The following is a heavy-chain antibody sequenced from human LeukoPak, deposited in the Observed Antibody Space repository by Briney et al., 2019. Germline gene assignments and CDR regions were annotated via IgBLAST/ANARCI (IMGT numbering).Heavy chain of an antibody. V-gene: IGHV3-48*03. J-gene: IGHJ5*02. Sequence: GGSLGLSCAASGFTFSSYDMNWIRQAPGKGLEWVSFISRSGGTIYYADSVKGRFTISRDNAKNSLYLQVNSLRAEDTAVYYCASQYYYDSSGYYNSNWFDPWGQGTLVTVSS. D-gene: IGHD3-22*01. CDR1: GFTFSSYD. CDR2: ISRSGGTI. CDR3: ASQYYYDSSGYYNSNWFDP.